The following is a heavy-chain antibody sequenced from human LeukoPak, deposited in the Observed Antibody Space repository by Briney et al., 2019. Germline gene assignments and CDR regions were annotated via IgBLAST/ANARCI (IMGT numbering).Heavy chain of an antibody. CDR3: AREPAGLGSWDDAFDI. V-gene: IGHV4-39*07. CDR2: IYYSGNV. CDR1: GGSISSSNSY. D-gene: IGHD1-26*01. Sequence: SETLSLTCSVSGGSISSSNSYWGWIRQPPGKGLEWIGSIYYSGNVYYNPSLKSRVTISVDTSKNQFSLKLSSVTAADTAVYYCAREPAGLGSWDDAFDIWGQGTMVTVSS. J-gene: IGHJ3*02.